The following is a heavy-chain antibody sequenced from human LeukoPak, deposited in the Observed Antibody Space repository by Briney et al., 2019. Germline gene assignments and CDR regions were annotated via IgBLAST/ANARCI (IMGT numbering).Heavy chain of an antibody. J-gene: IGHJ4*02. Sequence: LGGSLRLSCTTSGFTFGEYAMSWVRQAPGKGLEWVGFIRSKPYGETTEYAASVKGRFTISRDDSKSIAYLQMNSLKTEDTAVYYCTTGIKTADHWGQGTLVTVSS. CDR1: GFTFGEYA. CDR3: TTGIKTADH. CDR2: IRSKPYGETT. D-gene: IGHD2-15*01. V-gene: IGHV3-49*04.